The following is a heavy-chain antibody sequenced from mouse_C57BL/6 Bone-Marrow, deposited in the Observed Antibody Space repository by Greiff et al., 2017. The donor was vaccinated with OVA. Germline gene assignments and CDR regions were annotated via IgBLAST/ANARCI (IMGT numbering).Heavy chain of an antibody. Sequence: EVKLMESGGGLVQPGGSLKLSCAASGFTFSDYYMYWVRQTPEKRLEWVAYISNGGGSTYYPDTVKGRFTISRDNAKNTLYLQMHRLRSEEAAMDFYARQDRLLGRGAMDYWGQGTSVTVSS. CDR3: ARQDRLLGRGAMDY. CDR2: ISNGGGST. CDR1: GFTFSDYY. D-gene: IGHD4-1*01. J-gene: IGHJ4*01. V-gene: IGHV5-12*01.